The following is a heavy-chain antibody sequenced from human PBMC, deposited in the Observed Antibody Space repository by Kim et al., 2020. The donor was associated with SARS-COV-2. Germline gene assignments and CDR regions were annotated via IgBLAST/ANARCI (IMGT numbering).Heavy chain of an antibody. CDR3: TRVPGTTLAFWVAFD. V-gene: IGHV3-73*01. Sequence: GGSLRLSCGASGFTFSDSAMHWVRRASGKGLEWVCRIRSKVNGYATAYSASVRGRFTISRDDSRNTAYLQMNSLKTEDTAVYYCTRVPGTTLAFWVAFD. J-gene: IGHJ3*02. D-gene: IGHD1-1*01. CDR2: IRSKVNGYAT. CDR1: GFTFSDSA.